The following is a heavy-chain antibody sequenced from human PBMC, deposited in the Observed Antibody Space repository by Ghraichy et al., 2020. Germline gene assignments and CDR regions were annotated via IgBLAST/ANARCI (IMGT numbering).Heavy chain of an antibody. CDR2: ISSSSYI. D-gene: IGHD3-3*01. V-gene: IGHV3-21*01. CDR3: VRDQELRFLWFDY. J-gene: IGHJ4*02. Sequence: GGSLRLSCAASGFTFSSYSMNWVRQAPGKGLEWVSSISSSSYIYYADSVKGRFTISRDNAKNSLYLQMNSLRAEDTAVYYCVRDQELRFLWFDYWGQGTLVTVSS. CDR1: GFTFSSYS.